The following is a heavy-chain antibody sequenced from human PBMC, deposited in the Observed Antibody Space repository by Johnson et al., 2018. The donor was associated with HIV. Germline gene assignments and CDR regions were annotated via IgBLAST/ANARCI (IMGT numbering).Heavy chain of an antibody. V-gene: IGHV3-30*02. CDR3: ASGIAVAGTLLDAFDI. Sequence: QVQLVESGGGVVQPGGSLRLSCPASGFTFSSYGMHWVRQAPGKGLEWVEFIRYDGSNKYYADSVKGRFTISRDNSKNTLYLQMNSLRAEDTAVYYCASGIAVAGTLLDAFDIWGQGTMVTVSS. CDR1: GFTFSSYG. CDR2: IRYDGSNK. J-gene: IGHJ3*02. D-gene: IGHD6-19*01.